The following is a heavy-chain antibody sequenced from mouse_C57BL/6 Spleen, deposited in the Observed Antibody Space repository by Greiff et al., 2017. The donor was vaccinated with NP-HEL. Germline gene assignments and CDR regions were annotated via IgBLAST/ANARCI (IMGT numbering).Heavy chain of an antibody. Sequence: VQLQRSGAELVRPGTSVKMSCKASGYTFTNYWIGWAKQRPGHGLEWIGDIYPGGGYTNYNEKFKGKATLTADKSSSTAYMQVSSLTSEDSAIYYCARGGYYFDYWGQGTTLTVSS. CDR2: IYPGGGYT. V-gene: IGHV1-63*01. CDR3: ARGGYYFDY. J-gene: IGHJ2*01. CDR1: GYTFTNYW.